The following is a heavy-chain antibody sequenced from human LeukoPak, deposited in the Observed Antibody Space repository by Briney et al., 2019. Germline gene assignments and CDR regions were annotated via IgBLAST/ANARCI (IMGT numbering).Heavy chain of an antibody. D-gene: IGHD3-22*01. CDR3: ALPFRYYDSSGYYHDAFDI. V-gene: IGHV1-46*03. CDR1: GYTFTSYY. J-gene: IGHJ3*02. CDR2: INPSGGST. Sequence: GASVKVSCKASGYTFTSYYMHWVRQAPGQGLVWMGIINPSGGSTSYAQKFQGRVTMTRDTSTSTVYMELSSLRSEDTAVYYCALPFRYYDSSGYYHDAFDIWGQGTMVTVSS.